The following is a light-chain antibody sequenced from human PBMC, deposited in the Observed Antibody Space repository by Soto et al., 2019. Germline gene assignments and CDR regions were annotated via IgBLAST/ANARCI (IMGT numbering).Light chain of an antibody. CDR1: SSDVGSYNL. CDR2: EGS. CDR3: CSYVGSSTWV. Sequence: QSVLTQPASVSGSPGQSITISCTGTSSDVGSYNLVSWYQQHPVKAPKLMIYEGSKRPSGVSNRFSGSKSGKTASLTISGLQAEDEADYYCCSYVGSSTWVFGGGTKVTVL. V-gene: IGLV2-23*01. J-gene: IGLJ3*02.